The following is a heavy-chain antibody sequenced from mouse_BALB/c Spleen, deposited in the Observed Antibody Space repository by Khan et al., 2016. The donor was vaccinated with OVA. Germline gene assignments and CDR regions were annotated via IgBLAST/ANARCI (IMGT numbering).Heavy chain of an antibody. D-gene: IGHD2-10*01. CDR1: GFSLTTSG. J-gene: IGHJ4*01. CDR2: IWSDGST. V-gene: IGHV2-6-1*01. Sequence: VQLQESGPGLMAPSQSLSITCTISGFSLTTSGVHWVRQPPGKGLKWLVVIWSDGSTPYNSAVKSRLTINKDNSKIQVFLKMNSLQTDDTAMYCGARQPYYHYNVMDYWGQGTSVTVSS. CDR3: ARQPYYHYNVMDY.